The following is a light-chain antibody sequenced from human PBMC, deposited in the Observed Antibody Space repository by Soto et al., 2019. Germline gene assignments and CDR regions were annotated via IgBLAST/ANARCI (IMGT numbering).Light chain of an antibody. CDR2: AAS. CDR3: QKCGVAPFT. CDR1: QGISNY. V-gene: IGKV1-27*01. J-gene: IGKJ4*01. Sequence: DIQMTQSPSSLSASLGDRVAITCLSIQGISNYLAWYQQKPGKVPKLLIYAASTLQSGVPSRFSGSGSGTDFTLTISSLQPEDVATYYCQKCGVAPFTFGGGTKVDIK.